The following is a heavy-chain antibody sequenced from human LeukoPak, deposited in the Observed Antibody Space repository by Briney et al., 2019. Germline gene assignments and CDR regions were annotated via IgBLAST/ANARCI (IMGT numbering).Heavy chain of an antibody. CDR2: ISSSNSYI. D-gene: IGHD1-26*01. CDR1: GFTFNTYS. CDR3: ARDRRGIGKAFDI. Sequence: GGSLRLSCAASGFTFNTYSMSWVRQAPGKGLEWVSSISSSNSYIYYADSMKGRFTISRDNAKNSLYLQMNSLRAEDTAVYYCARDRRGIGKAFDIWGQGTMVTVSS. J-gene: IGHJ3*02. V-gene: IGHV3-21*01.